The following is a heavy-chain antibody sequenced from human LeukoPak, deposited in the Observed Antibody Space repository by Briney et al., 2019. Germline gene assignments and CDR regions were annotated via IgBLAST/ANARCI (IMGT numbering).Heavy chain of an antibody. CDR2: IKSKTDGGTT. CDR3: TTGGSTILQSARPPYYYYMDV. Sequence: KPGGSLRLSCAASGFSFNNAWMNWVRQAPGKGLEWVGRIKSKTDGGTTDYRAPVKGRFTISRDDSKNTLYLQMNSLKTEDTAVYYCTTGGSTILQSARPPYYYYMDVWGKGTTVTVSS. J-gene: IGHJ6*03. V-gene: IGHV3-15*01. CDR1: GFSFNNAW. D-gene: IGHD2-15*01.